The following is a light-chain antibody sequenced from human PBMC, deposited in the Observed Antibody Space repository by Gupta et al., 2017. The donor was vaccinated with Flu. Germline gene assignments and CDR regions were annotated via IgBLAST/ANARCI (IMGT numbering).Light chain of an antibody. Sequence: GTLSLSPGDRATLSCRASQSVSNDYLAWYQQKPGQAPRLLIYGASSRATGIPDRFSGSGSGTDFTLTISRLEPEDFAVYYCQQYGSSLMYTFGQGTKVE. J-gene: IGKJ2*01. CDR1: QSVSNDY. V-gene: IGKV3-20*01. CDR2: GAS. CDR3: QQYGSSLMYT.